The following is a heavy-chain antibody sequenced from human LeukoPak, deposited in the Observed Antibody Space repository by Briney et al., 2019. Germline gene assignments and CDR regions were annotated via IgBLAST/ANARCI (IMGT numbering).Heavy chain of an antibody. V-gene: IGHV3-23*01. D-gene: IGHD3-22*01. CDR1: GFTFTSYA. CDR3: AKDLTYYYDSGGYYAYYFDY. J-gene: IGHJ4*02. Sequence: LTGGSLRLSCAASGFTFTSYAMTWVRQAPGKGPEWVSTISGSGGSTYYADSVKGRFTISRDNSENTLYLQMNSLRAEDTAIYYCAKDLTYYYDSGGYYAYYFDYWGQGTLVTVSS. CDR2: ISGSGGST.